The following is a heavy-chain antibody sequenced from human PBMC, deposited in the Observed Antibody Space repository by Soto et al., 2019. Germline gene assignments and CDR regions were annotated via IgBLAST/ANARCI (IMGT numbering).Heavy chain of an antibody. V-gene: IGHV1-18*01. Sequence: QVHLVQSGAEVKKPGASVKVSCKGSGYAFTTYGITWVRQAPGQGLEWMGWISAHNGNTNYAQNRRGRVTVTRDTSTSTAYMELRSLRSDDTAVYYCARGGYGDYWGEGALVTVCS. D-gene: IGHD1-1*01. CDR1: GYAFTTYG. J-gene: IGHJ4*02. CDR2: ISAHNGNT. CDR3: ARGGYGDY.